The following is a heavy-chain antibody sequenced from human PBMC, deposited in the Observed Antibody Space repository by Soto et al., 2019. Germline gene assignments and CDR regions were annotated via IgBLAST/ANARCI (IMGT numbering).Heavy chain of an antibody. CDR3: ASLDYYDSSGYFTNPRYHWFDP. CDR1: GGTFSSYA. J-gene: IGHJ5*02. D-gene: IGHD3-22*01. CDR2: IIPIFGTA. Sequence: SVKVSCKASGGTFSSYAISWVRQAPGQGLEWMGGIIPIFGTANYAQKFQGRVTITADESTSTAYMELSSLRSEDTAVYYCASLDYYDSSGYFTNPRYHWFDPWGQGTLVTVSS. V-gene: IGHV1-69*13.